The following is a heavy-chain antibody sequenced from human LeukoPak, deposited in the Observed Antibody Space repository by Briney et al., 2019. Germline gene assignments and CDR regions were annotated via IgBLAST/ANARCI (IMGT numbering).Heavy chain of an antibody. CDR3: ARVGPLATRSAGHYYFDL. V-gene: IGHV3-23*01. Sequence: GGSLRLSCAASGFTFSNYAMSWVCRAPGKGLEWFSTVSDKGDATAHADSVKGRFTISRDNAKNTLSLLMNILRAEDTAVYYCARVGPLATRSAGHYYFDLWGRGTLVTVSS. D-gene: IGHD3-10*01. J-gene: IGHJ2*01. CDR2: VSDKGDAT. CDR1: GFTFSNYA.